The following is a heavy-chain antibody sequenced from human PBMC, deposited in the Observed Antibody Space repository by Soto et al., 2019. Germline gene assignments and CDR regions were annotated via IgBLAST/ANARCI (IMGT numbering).Heavy chain of an antibody. CDR3: ARVYMDYYGSGSYSPLIDAFDI. CDR1: GYTFTSYG. J-gene: IGHJ3*02. CDR2: ISAYNGNT. D-gene: IGHD3-10*01. Sequence: GASVKVSCKASGYTFTSYGISWVRQAPGQGLEWMGWISAYNGNTNYAQKLQGRVTMTTDTSTSTAYMEPRSLRSDDTAVYYCARVYMDYYGSGSYSPLIDAFDIWGQGTMVTVSS. V-gene: IGHV1-18*01.